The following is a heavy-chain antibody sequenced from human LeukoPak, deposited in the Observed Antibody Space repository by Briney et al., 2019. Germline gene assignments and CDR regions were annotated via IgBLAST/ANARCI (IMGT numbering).Heavy chain of an antibody. CDR1: GFTFSSYS. D-gene: IGHD3-10*01. J-gene: IGHJ4*02. V-gene: IGHV3-48*01. Sequence: TGGSLRFSCAASGFTFSSYSMNWVRQAPGKGLEWLSYISTSSRSTYYADSVKGRFTISRDNAKNTLFLDMHSLRPGDSAVYYCARSAVRGVACDYWGQGTLLTVSS. CDR3: ARSAVRGVACDY. CDR2: ISTSSRST.